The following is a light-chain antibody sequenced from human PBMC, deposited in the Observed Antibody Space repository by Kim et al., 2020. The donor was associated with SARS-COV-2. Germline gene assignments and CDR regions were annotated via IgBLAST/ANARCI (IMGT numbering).Light chain of an antibody. CDR1: QSVSSNF. J-gene: IGKJ1*01. Sequence: ENVLTQSPGTLSLSPGERATLSCRASQSVSSNFLAWYQQKAGQAPRLVIYSASSRASGIPDRFSGSGSGTDFTLTISPLEPEDFAVYYCQQYATSPETFGQGTKVDIK. V-gene: IGKV3-20*01. CDR2: SAS. CDR3: QQYATSPET.